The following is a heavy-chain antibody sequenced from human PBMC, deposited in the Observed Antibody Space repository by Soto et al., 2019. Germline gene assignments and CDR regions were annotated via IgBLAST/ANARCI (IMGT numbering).Heavy chain of an antibody. J-gene: IGHJ4*02. Sequence: EVQLLESGGGLVQPGGSLRLSCAASGFTFSSYAMSWVRQAPGKGLEWVSAISGSGGSTYYADSGKGRFTTYIDNSKNTLHLQMNSLRAEDTAVYYCEKVPIVVVAATLEDYWGQGTLVTVSS. CDR1: GFTFSSYA. CDR3: EKVPIVVVAATLEDY. D-gene: IGHD2-15*01. CDR2: ISGSGGST. V-gene: IGHV3-23*01.